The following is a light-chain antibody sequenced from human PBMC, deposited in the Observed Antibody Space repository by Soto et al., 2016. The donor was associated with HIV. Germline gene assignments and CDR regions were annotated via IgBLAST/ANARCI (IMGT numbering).Light chain of an antibody. CDR1: SLEDKY. J-gene: IGLJ2*01. V-gene: IGLV3-1*01. CDR2: QNK. Sequence: SYEVTQPPSVSVSPGQTATIPCSGDSLEDKYTSWYQQRPGQSPVLIIYQNKKRPSGIPERFSGSTSDNTATLTISGTQAIDEADYYCQAWDNRPVFGGGTKLTVL. CDR3: QAWDNRPV.